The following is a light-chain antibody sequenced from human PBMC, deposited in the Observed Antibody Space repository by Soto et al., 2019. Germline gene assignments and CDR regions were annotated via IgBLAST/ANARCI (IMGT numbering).Light chain of an antibody. CDR1: QDISNF. J-gene: IGKJ1*01. CDR3: QQYNSYSGT. CDR2: KAS. Sequence: DIQMTQSPSAMSASVGDRVTITCRASQDISNFLAWFQQKPGKVPERLIYKASTLKSGVPSRFSGSGSGTEFTLTISSLQPDDFATYYCQQYNSYSGTFGQGTKVDIK. V-gene: IGKV1-17*03.